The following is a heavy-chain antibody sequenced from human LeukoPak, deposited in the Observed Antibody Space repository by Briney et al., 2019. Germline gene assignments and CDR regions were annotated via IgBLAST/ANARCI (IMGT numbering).Heavy chain of an antibody. J-gene: IGHJ1*01. V-gene: IGHV5-51*01. D-gene: IGHD3-22*01. Sequence: PGESLKISCKGYAYRFSSYWIAWVRQMPGKGLEWMGIIHPGDSDTRYSPSFQGQVTISADKSITTAYLQWTSLKASDTAVYYCARVEYYYDSSGYYYNRYFQHWGQGTLVTVSS. CDR1: AYRFSSYW. CDR3: ARVEYYYDSSGYYYNRYFQH. CDR2: IHPGDSDT.